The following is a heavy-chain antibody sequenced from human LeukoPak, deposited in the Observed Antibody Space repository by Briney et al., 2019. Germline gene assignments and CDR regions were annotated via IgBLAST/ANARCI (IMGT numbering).Heavy chain of an antibody. V-gene: IGHV4-59*01. CDR3: ARGGSSSYRLSYFDY. D-gene: IGHD6-6*01. CDR2: IYYSGST. CDR1: GGSISSYY. J-gene: IGHJ4*02. Sequence: SETLSLTCTVSGGSISSYYWSWIRQPPGKGLEWIGYIYYSGSTNYNPSLKSRVTISVDTSKNQFSLKVSSVTAADTAVYYCARGGSSSYRLSYFDYWGQGTLVTVSS.